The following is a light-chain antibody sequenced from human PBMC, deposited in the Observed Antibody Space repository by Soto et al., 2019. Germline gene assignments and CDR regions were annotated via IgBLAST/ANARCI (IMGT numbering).Light chain of an antibody. CDR2: KAS. J-gene: IGKJ4*01. CDR1: QSIGNW. CDR3: QQYSNYPLT. V-gene: IGKV1-5*03. Sequence: DIQMTQSPSTLSASVGDRVTITCRASQSIGNWLAWYQQKPGKAPKLLIYKASSLESGVPSRFSGSGSGTEFTLTTSSLQPDDFATYYCQQYSNYPLTFGGGTKVEIK.